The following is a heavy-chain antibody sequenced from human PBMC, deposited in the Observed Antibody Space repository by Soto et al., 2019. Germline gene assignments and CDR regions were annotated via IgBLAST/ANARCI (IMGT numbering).Heavy chain of an antibody. CDR1: GGTFNNYV. CDR2: IIPIFGTA. Sequence: QVQLVQSGAEVKKPGSSVKVSCRASGGTFNNYVINWVRQAPGQGLEWMAGIIPIFGTANYAQKFQGRVTITADKSTSTAYMELSSLRSEDTAVYYCARETIGSDGYPIRDYWGQGTLVTVSS. D-gene: IGHD5-12*01. J-gene: IGHJ4*02. CDR3: ARETIGSDGYPIRDY. V-gene: IGHV1-69*06.